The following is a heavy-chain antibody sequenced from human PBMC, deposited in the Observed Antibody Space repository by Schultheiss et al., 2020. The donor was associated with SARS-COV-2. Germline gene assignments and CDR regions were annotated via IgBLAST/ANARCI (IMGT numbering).Heavy chain of an antibody. CDR3: ARDRRGYSGYDSIDYYYYGMDV. Sequence: GGSLRLSCAASGFTFSSYEMNWVRQAPGKGLEWVSYISSSGSTIYYADSVKGRFTISRDNAKNSLYLQMNSLRAEDTAVYYCARDRRGYSGYDSIDYYYYGMDVWGQGTTVTVSS. D-gene: IGHD5-12*01. J-gene: IGHJ6*02. CDR1: GFTFSSYE. CDR2: ISSSGSTI. V-gene: IGHV3-48*03.